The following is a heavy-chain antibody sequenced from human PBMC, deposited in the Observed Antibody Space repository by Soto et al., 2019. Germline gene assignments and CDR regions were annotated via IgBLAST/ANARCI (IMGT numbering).Heavy chain of an antibody. V-gene: IGHV4-4*02. CDR3: ARVEFGRFGAY. CDR2: IHHSGDD. Sequence: SETLSLTCVVSGESVSSDSWWSWVRQPLGKGLEWIGEIHHSGDDNYNPSLKSRVTLSLDKSKNQFSLKLSSVTAADTAVYYCARVEFGRFGAYWGQGTPVTVSS. J-gene: IGHJ4*02. D-gene: IGHD3-10*01. CDR1: GESVSSDSW.